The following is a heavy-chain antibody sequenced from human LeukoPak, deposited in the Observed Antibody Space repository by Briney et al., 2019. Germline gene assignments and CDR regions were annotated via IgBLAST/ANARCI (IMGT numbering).Heavy chain of an antibody. CDR1: GGSFSGYY. Sequence: SETLSLTCAVYGGSFSGYYWSWIRQPPGKGLEWIGEINHSGSTNYNPSLKSRVTISVDTSKNQFSLKLSSVTAADTAVYYCAKDLGDILTGYHGYFDYWGQGTLVTVSS. V-gene: IGHV4-34*01. J-gene: IGHJ4*02. CDR2: INHSGST. CDR3: AKDLGDILTGYHGYFDY. D-gene: IGHD3-9*01.